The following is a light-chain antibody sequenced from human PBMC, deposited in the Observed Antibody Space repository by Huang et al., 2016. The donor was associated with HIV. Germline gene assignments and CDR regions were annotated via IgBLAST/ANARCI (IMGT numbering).Light chain of an antibody. Sequence: EVLLTQSPATLSVSPGERATLPCRASQSVSTNLDWYQQKPGQAPRRRIYGASTRATGVPARFSGSGSGTEFTLTISSLQSEDSAVYYCQQYNSWPPLFTFGPGTKVDIK. CDR3: QQYNSWPPLFT. CDR1: QSVSTN. J-gene: IGKJ3*01. V-gene: IGKV3-15*01. CDR2: GAS.